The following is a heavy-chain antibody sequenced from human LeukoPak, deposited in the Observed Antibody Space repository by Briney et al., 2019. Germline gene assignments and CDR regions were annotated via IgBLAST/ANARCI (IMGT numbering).Heavy chain of an antibody. Sequence: PSETLSLTCAVYGGSFSGYYWNWIRQPPGKGLEWIGEINHSGSTNYNPSLKNRATISVDTSKNQFSLKLSSVTAADTAVYYCARRNNWLRSFGNYFDYWGQGTLVTVSS. CDR2: INHSGST. V-gene: IGHV4-34*01. J-gene: IGHJ4*02. D-gene: IGHD5-12*01. CDR1: GGSFSGYY. CDR3: ARRNNWLRSFGNYFDY.